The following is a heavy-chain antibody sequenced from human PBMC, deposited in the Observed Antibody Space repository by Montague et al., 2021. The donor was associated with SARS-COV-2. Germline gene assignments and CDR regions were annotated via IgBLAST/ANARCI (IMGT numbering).Heavy chain of an antibody. CDR2: IYYRGTT. J-gene: IGHJ5*02. CDR3: AREDRWNWFDP. CDR1: GGSISSDY. V-gene: IGHV4-59*01. Sequence: SETLSLTCSVSGGSISSDYWSWIRQPPGKGLEWIGYIYYRGTTNYNPSLKSRVTFSVDTSKNQFSLKLSSVTAADTAVYYCAREDRWNWFDPWGQGTLVIVSS. D-gene: IGHD5-24*01.